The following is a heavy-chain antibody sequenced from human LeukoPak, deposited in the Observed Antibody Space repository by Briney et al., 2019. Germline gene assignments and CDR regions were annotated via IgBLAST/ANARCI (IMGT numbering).Heavy chain of an antibody. D-gene: IGHD6-19*01. CDR2: IKQDGSEK. CDR1: GFTFNKYW. Sequence: GGFLRLSCAASGFTFNKYWMNWVRQAPGKGLEWVANIKQDGSEKYYVDSVKGRFTISRDNAKNSLFLQMDSLRAEDTAVYYCARDEWAGTVAYWGQGTLVTVSS. J-gene: IGHJ4*02. V-gene: IGHV3-7*01. CDR3: ARDEWAGTVAY.